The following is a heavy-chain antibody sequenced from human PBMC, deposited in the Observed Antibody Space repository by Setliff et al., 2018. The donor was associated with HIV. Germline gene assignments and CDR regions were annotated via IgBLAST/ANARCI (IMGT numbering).Heavy chain of an antibody. CDR1: GYTFTSYY. V-gene: IGHV1-46*01. J-gene: IGHJ4*02. CDR3: ARGGSPWVRGVKEGYFDY. D-gene: IGHD3-10*01. Sequence: KVSCKASGYTFTSYYMHWVRQAPGRGLEWMGIINPSGGGTSNAQKFQGRITLPRDTSTNTVYMELRSLRSEDTAVYYCARGGSPWVRGVKEGYFDYWGQGTLVTVSS. CDR2: INPSGGGT.